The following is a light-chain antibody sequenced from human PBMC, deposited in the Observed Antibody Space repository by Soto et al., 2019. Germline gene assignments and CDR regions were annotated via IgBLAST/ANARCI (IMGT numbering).Light chain of an antibody. CDR1: SSDVGDYNF. CDR3: SSYPSSGTYVV. J-gene: IGLJ2*01. V-gene: IGLV2-14*01. Sequence: QSALTQPASVSGSPGQAITISCTGSSSDVGDYNFVSWYQQRPGKAPKLMLYDVTNRPSGVSNRFSGSKSGNTAFLTISGLQAEDEADYYCSSYPSSGTYVVFGGGTKLTVL. CDR2: DVT.